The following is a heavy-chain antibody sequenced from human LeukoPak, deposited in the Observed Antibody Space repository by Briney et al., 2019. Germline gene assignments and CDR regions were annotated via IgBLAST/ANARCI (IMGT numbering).Heavy chain of an antibody. J-gene: IGHJ4*02. V-gene: IGHV1-69*05. Sequence: GSSVKVSCKATGGTFSSYAISWVRQAPGQGLEWMGRIIPIFGTANYAQKFQGRVTITTDESTSTAYMELSSLRSEDTAVYYCARDAGLFAAFGFDDWGQGRLVTVPA. D-gene: IGHD3-3*02. CDR2: IIPIFGTA. CDR3: ARDAGLFAAFGFDD. CDR1: GGTFSSYA.